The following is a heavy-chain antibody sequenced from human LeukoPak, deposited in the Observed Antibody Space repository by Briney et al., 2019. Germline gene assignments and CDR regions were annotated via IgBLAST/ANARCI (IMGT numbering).Heavy chain of an antibody. V-gene: IGHV1-18*01. Sequence: ASVKVSCKASGYTFTSYGISWVRQAPGQGLEWMGWISAYNGNTNYAQKLQGRVTMTTDTSTSTAYLELRSLRSDDTAVYYCAREVRYSYGYQFDYWGQGTLVTVSS. CDR3: AREVRYSYGYQFDY. D-gene: IGHD5-18*01. CDR2: ISAYNGNT. J-gene: IGHJ4*02. CDR1: GYTFTSYG.